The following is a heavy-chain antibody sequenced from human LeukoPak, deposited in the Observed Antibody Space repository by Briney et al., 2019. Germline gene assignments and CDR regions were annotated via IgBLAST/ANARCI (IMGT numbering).Heavy chain of an antibody. Sequence: SETLSLTCTVSGGSISGYYWSWIRQPPGKGLEWIGEINHSGSTNYNPSLKSRVTISVDTSKNQFSLKLSSVTAADTAVYYCARVRIVVVVAATPGYYYYGMDVWGQGTTVTVSS. CDR2: INHSGST. V-gene: IGHV4-34*01. D-gene: IGHD2-15*01. J-gene: IGHJ6*02. CDR1: GGSISGYY. CDR3: ARVRIVVVVAATPGYYYYGMDV.